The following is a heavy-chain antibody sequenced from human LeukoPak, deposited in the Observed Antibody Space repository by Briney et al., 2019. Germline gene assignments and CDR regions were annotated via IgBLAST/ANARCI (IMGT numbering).Heavy chain of an antibody. Sequence: PSETLSLTCAVYGGSFSGYYWSWIRQPPGKGLEWIGEINHSGSTNYNPSLKSRVTISVDTSKNQFSLKLSSVTAADTAVYYCARVVSLPGVGIFWGIRGGNARPPNWFDPWGQGTLVTVSS. CDR3: ARVVSLPGVGIFWGIRGGNARPPNWFDP. V-gene: IGHV4-34*01. D-gene: IGHD3-16*01. CDR1: GGSFSGYY. J-gene: IGHJ5*02. CDR2: INHSGST.